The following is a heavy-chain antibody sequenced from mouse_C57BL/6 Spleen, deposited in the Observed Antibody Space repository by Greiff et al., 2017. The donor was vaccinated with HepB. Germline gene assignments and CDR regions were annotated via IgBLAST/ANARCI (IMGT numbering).Heavy chain of an antibody. J-gene: IGHJ4*01. D-gene: IGHD3-2*02. CDR2: IYPGDGDT. CDR3: ARQLRLRGYYYAMDY. CDR1: GYAFSSSW. Sequence: VQLQQSGPELVKPGASVKISCKASGYAFSSSWMNWVKQRPGKGLEWIGRIYPGDGDTNYNGKFKGKATLTADKSSSTAYMQLSSLTSEDSAVYFCARQLRLRGYYYAMDYWGQGTSVTVSS. V-gene: IGHV1-82*01.